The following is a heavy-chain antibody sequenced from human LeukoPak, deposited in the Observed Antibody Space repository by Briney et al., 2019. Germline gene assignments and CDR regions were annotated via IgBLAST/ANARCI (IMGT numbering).Heavy chain of an antibody. D-gene: IGHD3-10*01. CDR3: ARHGSITMIRGRLRYYYMDV. V-gene: IGHV3-53*01. CDR1: GFTVSSNY. CDR2: IYSGANT. J-gene: IGHJ6*03. Sequence: GGSLRLSCAASGFTVSSNYMSWVRQTPGKGLEWVSVIYSGANTYYADSVKGRFTISRDNSKNTLYLQMNSLRAEDTAVYYCARHGSITMIRGRLRYYYMDVWGKGTTVTISS.